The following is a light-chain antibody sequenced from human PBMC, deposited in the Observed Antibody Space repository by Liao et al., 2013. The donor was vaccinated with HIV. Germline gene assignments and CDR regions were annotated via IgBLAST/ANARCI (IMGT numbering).Light chain of an antibody. CDR2: YDR. Sequence: SYVLTQPPLVSVAPGQTARISCVGDNVGRRSVHWYQQRSGQAPLLVISYDRDRPSGIPERFSGSNSGNTATLTISRVEAGDEADYYCQVWGDSRDYVVFGGGTKLTVL. V-gene: IGLV3-21*04. CDR3: QVWGDSRDYVV. J-gene: IGLJ2*01. CDR1: NVGRRS.